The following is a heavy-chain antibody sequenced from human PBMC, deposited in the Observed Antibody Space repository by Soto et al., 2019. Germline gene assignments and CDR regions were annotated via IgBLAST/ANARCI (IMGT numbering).Heavy chain of an antibody. Sequence: PSETLSVTCTVSVGSISIGGYYWSWIRQHPGKGLEWIGYIYYSGSTYYNPSLKSRVTISVDTSKNQFSLKLSSVTAADTAVYYCARVGGSYYGSFDYWGQGTMVTVSS. CDR1: VGSISIGGYY. D-gene: IGHD1-26*01. CDR3: ARVGGSYYGSFDY. V-gene: IGHV4-31*03. CDR2: IYYSGST. J-gene: IGHJ4*02.